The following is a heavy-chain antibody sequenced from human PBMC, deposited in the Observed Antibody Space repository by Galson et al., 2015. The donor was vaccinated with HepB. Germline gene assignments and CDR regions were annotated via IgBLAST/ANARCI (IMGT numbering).Heavy chain of an antibody. D-gene: IGHD4-17*01. J-gene: IGHJ4*02. CDR2: ISYDGSNK. CDR1: GFTFSSYG. CDR3: AKENQLDYGDYAPDY. V-gene: IGHV3-30*18. Sequence: SLRLSCAASGFTFSSYGMHWVRQAPGKGLEWVAVISYDGSNKYYADSVKGRFTISRDNSKNTLYLQMNSLRAEDTAVYYCAKENQLDYGDYAPDYWGQGTLVTVSS.